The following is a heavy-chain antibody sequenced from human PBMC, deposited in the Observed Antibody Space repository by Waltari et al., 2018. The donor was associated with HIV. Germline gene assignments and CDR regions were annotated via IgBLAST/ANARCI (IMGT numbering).Heavy chain of an antibody. J-gene: IGHJ6*02. Sequence: QVQLVQARAEVKKPGASVQVPCKASAYTYTGSYMHWVRQAPGQGLEWMGWIKPNSGGTNYAQKFQGRVTMTRDTSISTAYMELSRLRSDDTAVYYCAEGYDIRGDYGRDVWGQGTTVTVSS. V-gene: IGHV1-2*02. CDR2: IKPNSGGT. D-gene: IGHD3-9*01. CDR3: AEGYDIRGDYGRDV. CDR1: AYTYTGSY.